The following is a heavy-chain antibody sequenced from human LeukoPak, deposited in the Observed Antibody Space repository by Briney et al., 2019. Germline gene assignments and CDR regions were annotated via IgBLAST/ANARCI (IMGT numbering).Heavy chain of an antibody. D-gene: IGHD6-13*01. CDR2: IKQDGSEK. V-gene: IGHV3-7*01. J-gene: IGHJ4*01. CDR1: GFSFSDYW. CDR3: GRDGAAPGLYFDL. Sequence: GSLRLSCGVSGFSFSDYWLNWVRQVQGEGLGWVGSIKQDGSEKSYVDSVKGRLTISRDNANNSLYLQMSSLRAEDTAVYYCGRDGAAPGLYFDLWGQGTLVTVSS.